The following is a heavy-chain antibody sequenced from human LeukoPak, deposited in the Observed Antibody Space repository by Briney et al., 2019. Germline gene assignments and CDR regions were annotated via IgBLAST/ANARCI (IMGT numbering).Heavy chain of an antibody. CDR3: ARSDYYGSGSHSLFDAFDI. CDR1: GGSVSSYF. CDR2: IDDSGNT. V-gene: IGHV4-59*02. J-gene: IGHJ3*02. D-gene: IGHD3-10*01. Sequence: PSETLSLTCTVSGGSVSSYFWSWIRRPPGKGLEWIGYIDDSGNTNYNPSLKSQVSISIAKSKNQFSLKLSSVTAADTAMYYCARSDYYGSGSHSLFDAFDIWGQATRVTVSS.